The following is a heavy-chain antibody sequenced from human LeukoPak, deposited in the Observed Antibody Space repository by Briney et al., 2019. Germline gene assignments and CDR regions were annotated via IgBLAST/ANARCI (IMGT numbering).Heavy chain of an antibody. CDR1: GFTFSSYD. Sequence: GGSLRLSCAASGFTFSSYDMHWVRQATGKGLEWVSAIGTAGDTYYPGSVKGRFTISRENAKNSLYLQMNSLRAGDTAVYYCARGSIAAARRAFDIWGQGTMVTVSS. CDR2: IGTAGDT. J-gene: IGHJ3*02. CDR3: ARGSIAAARRAFDI. V-gene: IGHV3-13*01. D-gene: IGHD6-13*01.